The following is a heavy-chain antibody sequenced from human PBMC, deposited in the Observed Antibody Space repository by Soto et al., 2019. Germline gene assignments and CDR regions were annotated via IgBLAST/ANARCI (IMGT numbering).Heavy chain of an antibody. CDR3: ARGSRFTPF. J-gene: IGHJ4*02. CDR1: GGSFSGYY. CDR2: INHSGST. D-gene: IGHD3-3*01. V-gene: IGHV4-34*01. Sequence: SETLSLTCAVYGGSFSGYYWSWIRQPPGKGLEWIGEINHSGSTNYNPSLKSRVTISVDTSKNQFSLNLSSVTAADTAVYYCARGSRFTPFWGQGTLVTVSS.